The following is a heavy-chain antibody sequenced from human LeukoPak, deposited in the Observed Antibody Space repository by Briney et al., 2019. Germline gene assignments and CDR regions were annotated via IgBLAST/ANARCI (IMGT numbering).Heavy chain of an antibody. CDR1: GGTISSGNYY. Sequence: SQTLSLTCTVSGGTISSGNYYWSWLRKPAGQGREWSVRIYTSGSTNYNPRLKSRVTISVDTFKNQFCMKLRYVTAADTAVYYCARDSGTTFDPWGQGSLVTVSS. J-gene: IGHJ5*02. CDR3: ARDSGTTFDP. V-gene: IGHV4-61*02. D-gene: IGHD1/OR15-1a*01. CDR2: IYTSGST.